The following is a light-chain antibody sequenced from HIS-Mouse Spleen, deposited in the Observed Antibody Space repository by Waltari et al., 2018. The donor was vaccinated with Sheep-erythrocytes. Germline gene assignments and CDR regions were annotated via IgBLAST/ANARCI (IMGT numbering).Light chain of an antibody. J-gene: IGLJ1*01. CDR2: DVS. CDR3: CSYAGSYNHV. V-gene: IGLV2-11*01. CDR1: SSDVGVYNY. Sequence: QSALTQPRSVSGSPGQSVTISCTATSSDVGVYNYVSWYHQHPGKAPKLMIYDVSKRPSGVPDRFSGSKSGNTASLTISGLQAEDEADYYCCSYAGSYNHVFATGTKVTVL.